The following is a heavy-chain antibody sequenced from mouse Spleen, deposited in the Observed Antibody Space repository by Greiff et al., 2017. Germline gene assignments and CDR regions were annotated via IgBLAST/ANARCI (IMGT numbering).Heavy chain of an antibody. CDR2: IYPGDGDT. CDR3: ARGDVYWYFDV. CDR1: GYAFSSSW. J-gene: IGHJ1*03. D-gene: IGHD3-3*01. V-gene: IGHV1-82*01. Sequence: VQLQQSGPELVQPGASVKISCKASGYAFSSSWMNWVKQRPGKGLEWIGRIYPGDGDTNYNGKFKGKATLTADKSSSTAYMQLSSLTSEDSAVYFCARGDVYWYFDVWGTGTTVTVSS.